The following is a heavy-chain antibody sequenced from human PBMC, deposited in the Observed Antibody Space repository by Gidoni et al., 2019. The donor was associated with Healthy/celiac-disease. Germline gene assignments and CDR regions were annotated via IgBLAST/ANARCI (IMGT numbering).Heavy chain of an antibody. CDR3: ARGGGSYGFLFDY. J-gene: IGHJ4*02. Sequence: QVQLQQWGAGLLKPSETLSLTCAVYAGSFSGYSWSWIRQPPGKGLEWIGEINHSGSTNYNPSLKSRVTISVDTSKNQFSLKLSSVTAADTAVYYCARGGGSYGFLFDYWGQGTLVTVSS. V-gene: IGHV4-34*01. CDR1: AGSFSGYS. D-gene: IGHD1-26*01. CDR2: INHSGST.